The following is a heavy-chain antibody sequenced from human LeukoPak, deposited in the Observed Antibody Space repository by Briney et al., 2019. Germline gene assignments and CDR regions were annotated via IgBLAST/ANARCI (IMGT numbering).Heavy chain of an antibody. D-gene: IGHD6-13*01. CDR3: ARDLMGIAYRGAFYY. V-gene: IGHV4-61*02. J-gene: IGHJ4*02. CDR2: IYTSGST. Sequence: SQTLSLTCTVSGGSISSGSYYWSWIRQPAGKGLEWIGRIYTSGSTNYNPSLKSRVTISVDTSKNQFSLKLSSVTAADTAVYYCARDLMGIAYRGAFYYWGQGTLVTVSS. CDR1: GGSISSGSYY.